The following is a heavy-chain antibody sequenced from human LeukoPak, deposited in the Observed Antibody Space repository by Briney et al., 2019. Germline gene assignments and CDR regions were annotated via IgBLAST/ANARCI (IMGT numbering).Heavy chain of an antibody. CDR3: ARDGYGLDTPMVSTVFDC. CDR2: ISYDGSNK. J-gene: IGHJ4*02. Sequence: PGGSLRLSCAASGFTFSSFGMHWVRQAPGKGLEWVAVISYDGSNKYYADFVKGRFTISRDNSKNTLYLQMNSLRTEDTAVYYCARDGYGLDTPMVSTVFDCWGQGTLVTVSS. D-gene: IGHD5-18*01. CDR1: GFTFSSFG. V-gene: IGHV3-30*03.